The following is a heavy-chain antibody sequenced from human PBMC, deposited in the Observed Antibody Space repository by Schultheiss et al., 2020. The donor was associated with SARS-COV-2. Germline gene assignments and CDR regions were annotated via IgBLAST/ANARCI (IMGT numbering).Heavy chain of an antibody. CDR2: ISYDGSNK. D-gene: IGHD6-19*01. CDR1: GFTFSSYG. V-gene: IGHV3-30*18. CDR3: AKVSSGWYMVLTVFDY. J-gene: IGHJ4*02. Sequence: GGSLRLSCAASGFTFSSYGMHWVRQAPGKGLEWVAVISYDGSNKYYADSVKGRFTISRDNSKNTLYLQMNSLRAEDTAVYYCAKVSSGWYMVLTVFDYWGQGTLVTVSS.